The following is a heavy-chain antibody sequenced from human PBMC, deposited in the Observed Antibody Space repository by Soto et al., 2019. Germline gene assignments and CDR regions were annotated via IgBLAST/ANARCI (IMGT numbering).Heavy chain of an antibody. CDR3: AKDLSGIVGATSAFDI. CDR1: GFTFSSYA. V-gene: IGHV3-23*01. J-gene: IGHJ3*02. D-gene: IGHD1-26*01. CDR2: ISGSGGST. Sequence: GGSLRLSCAASGFTFSSYAMSWVRQAPGKGLEWVSAISGSGGSTYYADSVKGRFTISRDNSKNTLYLQMNSLRAEDMAVYSCAKDLSGIVGATSAFDIWGQGTMVTVSS.